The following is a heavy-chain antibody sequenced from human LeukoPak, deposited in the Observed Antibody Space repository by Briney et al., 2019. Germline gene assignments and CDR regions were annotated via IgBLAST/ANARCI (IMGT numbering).Heavy chain of an antibody. D-gene: IGHD6-19*01. J-gene: IGHJ4*02. CDR2: IWYDGSNK. Sequence: GGSLRLSCAASGFTSSSYGMHWVRQAPGKGLEWVAVIWYDGSNKYYADSVKGRFTISRDNSKNTLYLQMNSLRAEDTAVYYCARESGVAVAGLDYWGQGTLVTVSS. V-gene: IGHV3-33*01. CDR3: ARESGVAVAGLDY. CDR1: GFTSSSYG.